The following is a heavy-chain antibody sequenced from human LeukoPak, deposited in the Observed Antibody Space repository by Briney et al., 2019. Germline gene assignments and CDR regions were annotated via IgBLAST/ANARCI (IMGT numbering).Heavy chain of an antibody. CDR1: GYTFTGYY. CDR2: VNPNSGDT. J-gene: IGHJ6*03. D-gene: IGHD3-10*01. CDR3: ARGVTGIYYYYYMDV. V-gene: IGHV1-2*02. Sequence: ASVKVSCKASGYTFTGYYMHWVRQAPGQGLEWMGWVNPNSGDTNYAQKFQGRVAMTRDTSISTAYMELSGLRSDDTAVYYCARGVTGIYYYYYMDVWGKGTTVTVSS.